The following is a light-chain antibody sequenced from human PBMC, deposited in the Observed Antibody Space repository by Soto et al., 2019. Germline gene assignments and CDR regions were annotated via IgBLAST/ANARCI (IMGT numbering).Light chain of an antibody. CDR1: QSVSSK. CDR2: GAS. V-gene: IGKV3-15*01. Sequence: EIVLTQSPGTLSVSPGERATLSCRASQSVSSKLAWYQQKPGQAPRLLFYGASTGATGIPARFSGSGSETELTLSISSLQSEDFAVYYCQQYNNWPGTFGQGPKV. CDR3: QQYNNWPGT. J-gene: IGKJ1*01.